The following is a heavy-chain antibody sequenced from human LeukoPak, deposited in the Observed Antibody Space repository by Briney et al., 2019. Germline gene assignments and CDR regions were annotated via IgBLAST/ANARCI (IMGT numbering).Heavy chain of an antibody. Sequence: SETLSLTCAVSGGSISSGGYSWSWIRQPPGKGLEWIGYIYHSGSTYYNPSLKSRVTIPVDRSKNQFSLKLSSVTAADTAVYYCARELGLPSGKYNWFDPWGQGTLVTVSS. CDR1: GGSISSGGYS. V-gene: IGHV4-30-2*01. J-gene: IGHJ5*02. CDR2: IYHSGST. D-gene: IGHD6-19*01. CDR3: ARELGLPSGKYNWFDP.